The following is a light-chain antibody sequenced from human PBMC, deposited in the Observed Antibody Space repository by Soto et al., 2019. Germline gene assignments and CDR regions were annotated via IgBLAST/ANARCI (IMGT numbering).Light chain of an antibody. CDR3: QHRANWPLT. CDR2: DTS. CDR1: QSVNND. Sequence: EVVLTQSPATLSLSPGERATLSCRASQSVNNDLAWYQQKPGQAPRLLIYDTSNRATGIPARFSGSGSGTDFTLTISSLEPEDFAVYYCQHRANWPLTFGGGTKVEIK. J-gene: IGKJ4*01. V-gene: IGKV3-11*01.